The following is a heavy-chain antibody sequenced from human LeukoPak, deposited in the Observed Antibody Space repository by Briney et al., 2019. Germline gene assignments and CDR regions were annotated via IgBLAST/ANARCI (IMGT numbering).Heavy chain of an antibody. CDR2: IYTSGST. Sequence: ASQTLSLTCTVSGGSISSGSYYWSWIRQPAGKGLEWIGRIYTSGSTNYNPSLKSRVTISVDTSKNQFSLKLSSVTAADTAVYYCARGSYGPGSYYYYYFDYWGQGTLVTVSS. D-gene: IGHD3-10*01. J-gene: IGHJ4*02. CDR1: GGSISSGSYY. CDR3: ARGSYGPGSYYYYYFDY. V-gene: IGHV4-61*02.